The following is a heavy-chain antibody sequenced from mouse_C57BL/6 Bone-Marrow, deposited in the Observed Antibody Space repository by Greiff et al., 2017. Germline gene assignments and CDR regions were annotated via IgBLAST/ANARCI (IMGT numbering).Heavy chain of an antibody. CDR3: ASEGYGFHFDD. J-gene: IGHJ2*01. V-gene: IGHV1-69*01. D-gene: IGHD2-2*01. CDR1: GYTFTSYW. CDR2: IDPSDSYT. Sequence: QVQLQQPGAELVMPGASVKLSCKASGYTFTSYWMHWVKQRPGQGLEWIGEIDPSDSYTNYNQTFKGKSTLTVDKSSSTAYMQLSSLASEDSAVYYCASEGYGFHFDDWGQGTTLTVSS.